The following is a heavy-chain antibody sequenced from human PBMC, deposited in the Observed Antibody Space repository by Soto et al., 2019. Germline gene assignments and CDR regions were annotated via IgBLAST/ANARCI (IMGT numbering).Heavy chain of an antibody. Sequence: SETLSLPCSVSGGSISSYYWSWIRQTQGKGLEWIGYIYYSGSTNYNPSLKSRVTISVDTSKNQFSLKLSSVTAADTAVYYCARLPDKRPTHTDYYYMDVWGKGTTVTVSS. V-gene: IGHV4-59*08. CDR1: GGSISSYY. CDR2: IYYSGST. J-gene: IGHJ6*03. D-gene: IGHD1-1*01. CDR3: ARLPDKRPTHTDYYYMDV.